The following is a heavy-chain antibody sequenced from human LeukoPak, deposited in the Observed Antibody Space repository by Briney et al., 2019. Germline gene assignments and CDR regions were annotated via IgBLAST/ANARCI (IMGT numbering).Heavy chain of an antibody. J-gene: IGHJ4*02. D-gene: IGHD3-10*01. V-gene: IGHV3-21*01. CDR3: ARAETRFGSWR. CDR2: ISSSSSYI. CDR1: GFTFSSYA. Sequence: KSGGSLRLSCAASGFTFSSYAMSWVRQAPGKGLEWVSSISSSSSYIYYADSVKGRFTISRDNAKNSLYLQMNSLRAEDTAVYYCARAETRFGSWRWGQGTLVTVSS.